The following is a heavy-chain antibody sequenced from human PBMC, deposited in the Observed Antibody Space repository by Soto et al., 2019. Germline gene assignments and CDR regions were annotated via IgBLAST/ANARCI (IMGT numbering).Heavy chain of an antibody. CDR2: ISYDGSNK. J-gene: IGHJ6*02. V-gene: IGHV3-30*18. D-gene: IGHD6-13*01. Sequence: QVQLVESGGGVVQPGRSLRLSCAASGFTFSSYGMHWVRQAPGKGLEWVAVISYDGSNKYYADSVKGRFTISRDNSKNTLYLQMNSLRAEDTAVHYCAKDYGAAGSYYGMDVWGQGTTVTVSS. CDR1: GFTFSSYG. CDR3: AKDYGAAGSYYGMDV.